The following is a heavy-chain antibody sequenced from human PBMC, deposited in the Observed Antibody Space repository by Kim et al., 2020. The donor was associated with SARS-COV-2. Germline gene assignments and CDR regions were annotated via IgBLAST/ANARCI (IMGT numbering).Heavy chain of an antibody. CDR2: ISGGVDRT. V-gene: IGHV3-23*01. D-gene: IGHD3-10*01. CDR3: ATAGRIIMGYFDY. J-gene: IGHJ4*02. CDR1: GFTFSTYA. Sequence: GGSLRLSCAVSGFTFSTYAMSWVRQAPGKGLEWVAVISGGVDRTFYADSVTGRSTISRDNSTNTLSLHMNNLRAEDTAVYYCATAGRIIMGYFDYWGQGTLVTVSS.